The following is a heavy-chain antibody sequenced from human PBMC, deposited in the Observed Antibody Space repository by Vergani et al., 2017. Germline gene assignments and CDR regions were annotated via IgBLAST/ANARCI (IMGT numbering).Heavy chain of an antibody. D-gene: IGHD3-22*01. V-gene: IGHV3-20*04. J-gene: IGHJ3*02. CDR3: AGATLEGRLSYYYDSSGYVDAFDI. Sequence: EVQLVESGGGVVRPGGSLRLSCAASGFTFDDYGMSWVRQAPGKGLEWVSGINWNGGSTGYADSVKGRFTISRDNAKNSLYLQMNSLRAEDTALYYDAGATLEGRLSYYYDSSGYVDAFDIWGQGTMVTVSS. CDR2: INWNGGST. CDR1: GFTFDDYG.